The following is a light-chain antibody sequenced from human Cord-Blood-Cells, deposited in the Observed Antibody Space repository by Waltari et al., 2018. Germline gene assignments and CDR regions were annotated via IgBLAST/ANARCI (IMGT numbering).Light chain of an antibody. Sequence: QSVLTQPPSASGTPGQRVTISCSGSSSNIGSNYVYWYQQLPGTAPTLLIYGNNERPSWVPDRFSGSKSGTSASLAIRGLRSEDEADYYCAAWDDSLSGWVCGGGTKLTVL. J-gene: IGLJ3*02. CDR1: SSNIGSNY. V-gene: IGLV1-47*01. CDR3: AAWDDSLSGWV. CDR2: GNN.